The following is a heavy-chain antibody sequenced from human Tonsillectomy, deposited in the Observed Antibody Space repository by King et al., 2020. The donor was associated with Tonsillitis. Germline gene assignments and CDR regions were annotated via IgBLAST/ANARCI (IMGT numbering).Heavy chain of an antibody. CDR2: INPSGTGT. Sequence: VRLVESGAEVKEPGASLKVSCKASGYSFTNYYMHWVRQAPGQRLEWMGLINPSGTGTGYAQNFQGRITMTRDMSTGTDYMELSSLRSDDTAVYYCAREGGSFRHFDLWGRGTLVTVSS. CDR1: GYSFTNYY. V-gene: IGHV1-46*01. J-gene: IGHJ2*01. D-gene: IGHD2/OR15-2a*01. CDR3: AREGGSFRHFDL.